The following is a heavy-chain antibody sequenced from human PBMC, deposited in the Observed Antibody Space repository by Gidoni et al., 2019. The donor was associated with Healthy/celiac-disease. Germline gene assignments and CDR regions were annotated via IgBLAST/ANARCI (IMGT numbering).Heavy chain of an antibody. V-gene: IGHV3-21*01. Sequence: EVKLVESGGGLVKPGGSLSLSCSASGLTFSSHSMNGFRQAPGKGLEWVSSSSSSSSYIYYADSVKGRFTISRDNAKNSLYLQMNSLRAEDTAVYYCARDGPFERPMIVVAMDYWGQGTLVTVSS. CDR2: SSSSSSYI. CDR3: ARDGPFERPMIVVAMDY. CDR1: GLTFSSHS. J-gene: IGHJ4*02. D-gene: IGHD3-22*01.